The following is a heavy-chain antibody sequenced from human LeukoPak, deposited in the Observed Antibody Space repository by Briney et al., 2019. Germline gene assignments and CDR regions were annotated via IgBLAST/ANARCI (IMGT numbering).Heavy chain of an antibody. CDR3: TLSGGV. CDR2: SRFKACGGAI. V-gene: IGHV3-49*04. CDR1: GFNFRDQN. Sequence: PGRSLRLSCKGYGFNFRDQNIVWVRQAPGKGLEWVGLSRFKACGGAIKYAASVKGRFSISSDDSKSIAYLQLNSLKTEDTALYYCTLSGGVWGQGTLVTVSS. D-gene: IGHD4-23*01. J-gene: IGHJ4*02.